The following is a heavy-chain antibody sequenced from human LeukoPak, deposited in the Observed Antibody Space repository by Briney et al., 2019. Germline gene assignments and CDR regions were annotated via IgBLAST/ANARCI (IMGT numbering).Heavy chain of an antibody. V-gene: IGHV1-24*01. CDR3: ATAEYCSGGSCYSLDY. Sequence: GASVKVSCKVSGYTLTELSMHWVRQAPGKGLEWMGGFDPEDGETTYAQKFQGRVTMTEDTSTDTAYMELSSLRSEDTAVYYCATAEYCSGGSCYSLDYWGQGTLVTVSS. D-gene: IGHD2-15*01. CDR1: GYTLTELS. CDR2: FDPEDGET. J-gene: IGHJ4*02.